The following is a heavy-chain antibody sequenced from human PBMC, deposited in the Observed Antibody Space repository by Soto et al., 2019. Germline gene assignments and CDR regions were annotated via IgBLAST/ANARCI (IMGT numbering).Heavy chain of an antibody. D-gene: IGHD6-13*01. CDR1: GGSMRKYF. CDR3: AAGEASSRNLAPYYLDF. J-gene: IGHJ4*02. Sequence: SETLSLTCTVSGGSMRKYFWTWIRQPPGKGLEWIGYIHYSGTTSFFPSYNPSLRSRVTISEDTSKNQFSLKLLSVTTADTAVYFCAAGEASSRNLAPYYLDFWGQGTLVTVSS. CDR2: IHYSGTT. V-gene: IGHV4-59*01.